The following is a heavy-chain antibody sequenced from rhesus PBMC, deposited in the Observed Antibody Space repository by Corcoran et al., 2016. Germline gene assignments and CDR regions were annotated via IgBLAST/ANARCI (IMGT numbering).Heavy chain of an antibody. V-gene: IGHV1-1*01. CDR1: GYTFTNYY. Sequence: QVQLVQSGAEIKQPGASVKLSCKASGYTFTNYYMHWVRQAPEQGLAWIGLISPYNGNKSFAQKVQGRVTITTDTSTTTGYMELSSLRSEDTAVYYCTREGAAATFGFDYWGQGVQVTVSS. J-gene: IGHJ4*01. CDR2: ISPYNGNK. CDR3: TREGAAATFGFDY. D-gene: IGHD6-43*01.